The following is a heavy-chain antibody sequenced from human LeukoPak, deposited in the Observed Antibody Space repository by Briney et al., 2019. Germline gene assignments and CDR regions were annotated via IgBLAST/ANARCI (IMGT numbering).Heavy chain of an antibody. CDR2: FYYSGST. CDR3: ARGYSLIVVVVAATAGAFDI. CDR1: GGSISSSNYY. Sequence: SETLSLTCTVSGGSISSSNYYWGWIRQPPGKGLEWIGSFYYSGSTYYSPSLKSRVAISVDTSKNQFSLKLSSVTAADTAVYYCARGYSLIVVVVAATAGAFDIWGQGTMVTVSS. D-gene: IGHD2-15*01. V-gene: IGHV4-39*01. J-gene: IGHJ3*02.